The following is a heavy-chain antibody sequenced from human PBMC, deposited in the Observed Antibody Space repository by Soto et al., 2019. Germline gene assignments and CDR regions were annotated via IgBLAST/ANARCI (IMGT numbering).Heavy chain of an antibody. CDR1: GFNFKTYS. Sequence: EVQLVESGGGLVQPGGSLRLSCAASGFNFKTYSMNWVRQAPGKGLEWVSYISETSIAIYYRDSVKGRFTISRDNARNTLYLQMNSLRDEDTADYYCATLQLGREEIFDSWGQGTLVTVSS. J-gene: IGHJ4*02. CDR3: ATLQLGREEIFDS. V-gene: IGHV3-48*02. D-gene: IGHD1-1*01. CDR2: ISETSIAI.